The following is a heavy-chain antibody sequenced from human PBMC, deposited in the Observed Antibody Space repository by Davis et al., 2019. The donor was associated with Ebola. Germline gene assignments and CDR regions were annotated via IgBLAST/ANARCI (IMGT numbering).Heavy chain of an antibody. D-gene: IGHD3-3*01. Sequence: GESLKISCAASGFTFSSYGMHWVRQAPGKGLEWVAVISYDGSNKYYADSVKGRFTISRDNSKNTLYLQMNSLRAEDTAVYYCATQTGFLEWLFTRYWYFDLWGRGTLVTVSS. V-gene: IGHV3-30*03. CDR2: ISYDGSNK. CDR3: ATQTGFLEWLFTRYWYFDL. J-gene: IGHJ2*01. CDR1: GFTFSSYG.